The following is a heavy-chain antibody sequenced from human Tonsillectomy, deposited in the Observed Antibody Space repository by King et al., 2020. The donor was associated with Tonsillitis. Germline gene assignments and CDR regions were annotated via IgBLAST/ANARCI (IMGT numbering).Heavy chain of an antibody. J-gene: IGHJ5*02. CDR2: ISAYNGDT. CDR3: ARGSRFYNWFDP. V-gene: IGHV1-18*04. D-gene: IGHD3-3*01. Sequence: QLVQSGAEVKKPGASVKVSCKASGYTFTNYGINWVRQAPGQGLEWMGWISAYNGDTNYAQKFQGRVTLTTDTSTTTAYMELRSLRSDDTAVYYCARGSRFYNWFDPWGQGTLVTVPS. CDR1: GYTFTNYG.